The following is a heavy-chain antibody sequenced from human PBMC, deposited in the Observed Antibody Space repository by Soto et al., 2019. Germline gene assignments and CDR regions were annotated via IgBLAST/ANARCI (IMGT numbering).Heavy chain of an antibody. Sequence: QVQLVQSGAEVKKPGSSVKVSCKASGGSFSSYTFSWVRQAPGQGLEWMGRIIPTLHIANYAQKFQGRVTITADETTGTDYMEMSSLRSDDTAVYYCAGHKGMATVLDYWGQGTLVTVSS. D-gene: IGHD5-12*01. J-gene: IGHJ4*02. CDR1: GGSFSSYT. CDR3: AGHKGMATVLDY. CDR2: IIPTLHIA. V-gene: IGHV1-69*02.